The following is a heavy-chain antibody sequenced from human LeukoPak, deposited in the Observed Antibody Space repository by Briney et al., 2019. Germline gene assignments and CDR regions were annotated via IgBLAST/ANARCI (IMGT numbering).Heavy chain of an antibody. V-gene: IGHV5-51*01. CDR2: IYPGDSDT. D-gene: IGHD3-9*01. CDR1: GYSFTSYW. CDR3: ARLTYYDILTGPKVVVDYYYYMDV. J-gene: IGHJ6*03. Sequence: GESLKISCKGSGYSFTSYWIGWVRQMPGKGLEWMGIIYPGDSDTRYSPSFQGQVTISADKSISTAYLQWSSLKASDTAMYYCARLTYYDILTGPKVVVDYYYYMDVWGKGTTVTVSS.